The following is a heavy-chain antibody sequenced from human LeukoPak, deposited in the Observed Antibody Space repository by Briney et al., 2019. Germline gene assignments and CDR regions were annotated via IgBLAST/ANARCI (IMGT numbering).Heavy chain of an antibody. CDR2: IYSGGNT. J-gene: IGHJ4*02. Sequence: PGESLRLSCAASGFTFSDYYMSWVRQAPGKGVEWVSVIYSGGNTYFADSVKGRFSLTRDNSKNTLYLQMNSLSAEDTAVYYCARSYFYESSGYYYPDYWGQGTLVTVSS. D-gene: IGHD3-22*01. V-gene: IGHV3-66*01. CDR3: ARSYFYESSGYYYPDY. CDR1: GFTFSDYY.